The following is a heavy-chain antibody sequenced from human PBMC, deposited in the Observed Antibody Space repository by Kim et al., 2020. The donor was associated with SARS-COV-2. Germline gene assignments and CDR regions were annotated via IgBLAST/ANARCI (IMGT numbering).Heavy chain of an antibody. V-gene: IGHV3-21*01. D-gene: IGHD6-19*01. Sequence: YTGSVKGRITISRDNAKNSLLLQMNGLRVEDTAIYYCAREDREGRGWNFDYWGRGTLVTVSS. J-gene: IGHJ4*02. CDR3: AREDREGRGWNFDY.